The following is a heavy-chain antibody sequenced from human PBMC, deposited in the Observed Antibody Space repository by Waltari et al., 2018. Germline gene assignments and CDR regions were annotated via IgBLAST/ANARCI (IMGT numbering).Heavy chain of an antibody. CDR3: ARDKSFITTGAFDM. J-gene: IGHJ3*02. V-gene: IGHV3-30*03. CDR2: ISYDGSNK. Sequence: QDHLEESGGCVVPPGTSLRLSCAASASTPFTYGIHWVRQAHGKGLEVVSIISYDGSNKLYRNSVRGRFTSARDNSKKTVYLQMSSLRVEDTAVYYCARDKSFITTGAFDMWGQGTMVTVSS. D-gene: IGHD3-22*01. CDR1: ASTPFTYG.